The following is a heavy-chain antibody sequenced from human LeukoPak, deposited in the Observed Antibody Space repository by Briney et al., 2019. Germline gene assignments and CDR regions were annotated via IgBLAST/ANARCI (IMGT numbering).Heavy chain of an antibody. V-gene: IGHV4-61*02. CDR3: ASGPVVINFYYFDY. D-gene: IGHD3-22*01. CDR2: IYTSGST. Sequence: SQTRSLTCTVSGGSIRGGSYYGSWIRQPAGKGLEWIGRIYTSGSTNYNPSLKSRVTISVDTSKNQFSLKLSSVTAADTAVYYCASGPVVINFYYFDYWGQGTLVTVSS. CDR1: GGSIRGGSYY. J-gene: IGHJ4*02.